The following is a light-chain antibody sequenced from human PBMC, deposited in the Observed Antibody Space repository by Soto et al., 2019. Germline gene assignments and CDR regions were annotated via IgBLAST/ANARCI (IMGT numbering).Light chain of an antibody. Sequence: EIVLTQTPATLSLSPGERATLSCRASQSVSSNLAWYQQKPGQAPRLLIYDAVNRATGVPARFSGSGSGTEITLTISSLLSDDDAVYYCRQRSNWRPRTFGGGTKVDIK. CDR2: DAV. V-gene: IGKV3-11*01. CDR3: RQRSNWRPRT. J-gene: IGKJ4*01. CDR1: QSVSSN.